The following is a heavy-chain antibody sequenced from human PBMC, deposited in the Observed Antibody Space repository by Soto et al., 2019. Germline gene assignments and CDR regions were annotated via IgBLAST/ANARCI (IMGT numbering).Heavy chain of an antibody. Sequence: PGGSLRLSCAASGFTFSSYAMSWVRQAPGKGLEWVSAISGSGGSTYYADSVKGRFTISRDNSKNTLYLQMNSLRAEDTAVYYCAKGHSSSWYYYYYGMDVWGQGTTVTVSS. V-gene: IGHV3-23*01. CDR1: GFTFSSYA. CDR3: AKGHSSSWYYYYYGMDV. D-gene: IGHD6-13*01. J-gene: IGHJ6*02. CDR2: ISGSGGST.